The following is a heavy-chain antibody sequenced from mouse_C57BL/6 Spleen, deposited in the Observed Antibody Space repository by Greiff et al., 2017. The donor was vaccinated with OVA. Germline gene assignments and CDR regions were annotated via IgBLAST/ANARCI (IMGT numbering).Heavy chain of an antibody. V-gene: IGHV1-15*01. CDR1: GYTFTDYE. CDR2: IDPETGGT. Sequence: VQLQQSGAELVRPGASVTLSCKASGYTFTDYEMHWVKQTPVHGLEWIGAIDPETGGTAYNQKFKGKAILTADKSSSTASMGLRSLTSEDYAVDYSTRDMGYRAWLAYWGQGTLVTVSA. CDR3: TRDMGYRAWLAY. D-gene: IGHD2-2*01. J-gene: IGHJ3*01.